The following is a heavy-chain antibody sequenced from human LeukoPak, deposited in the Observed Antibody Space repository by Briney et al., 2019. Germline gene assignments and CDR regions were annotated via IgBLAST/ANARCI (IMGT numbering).Heavy chain of an antibody. D-gene: IGHD3-10*01. V-gene: IGHV1-46*01. CDR3: ARDSGKDYYGSGSRFDY. J-gene: IGHJ4*02. CDR2: INPSGGST. CDR1: GYTFTSYY. Sequence: ASVKVSCKASGYTFTSYYMHWVRHAPGQGLEWMGLINPSGGSTSYAQKFQGRVTMTRDTSTSTVYMELSSLRSEDTAVYYCARDSGKDYYGSGSRFDYWGQGTLVTVSS.